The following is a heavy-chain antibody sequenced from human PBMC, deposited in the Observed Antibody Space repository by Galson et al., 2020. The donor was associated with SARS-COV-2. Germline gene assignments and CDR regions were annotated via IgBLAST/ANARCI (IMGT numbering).Heavy chain of an antibody. V-gene: IGHV4-61*01. CDR2: IYYSGST. Sequence: SETLSLTCTVSGGSVSSGSDYWSWIRQPPGKGLEWIGYIYYSGSTNYNPSLKSRVTISVDTSKNQFSLKLRSVTAADTAVYYCARDPEVGSRSFDRWGQGTLVTVSS. CDR1: GGSVSSGSDY. CDR3: ARDPEVGSRSFDR. J-gene: IGHJ5*02. D-gene: IGHD1-26*01.